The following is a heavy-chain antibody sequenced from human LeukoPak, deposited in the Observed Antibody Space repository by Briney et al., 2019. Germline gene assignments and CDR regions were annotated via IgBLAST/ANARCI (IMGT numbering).Heavy chain of an antibody. CDR1: GNYW. CDR3: VSFYETY. CDR2: INSDGSWT. J-gene: IGHJ4*02. V-gene: IGHV3-74*01. Sequence: PGGSLRLSCAASGNYWMHWVRQAPGKGLAWVSHINSDGSWTSYADSVKGRFTISKDNAKNTVYLQMNSLRAEDTAVYYCVSFYETYWGRGTLVTVS. D-gene: IGHD2/OR15-2a*01.